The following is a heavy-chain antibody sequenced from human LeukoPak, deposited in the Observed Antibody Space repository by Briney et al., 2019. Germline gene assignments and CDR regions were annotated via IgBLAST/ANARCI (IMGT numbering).Heavy chain of an antibody. J-gene: IGHJ5*02. V-gene: IGHV4-59*08. Sequence: KASETLSLTCSVSGGSISSYYWSWIRQPPGKGLEWIGNIYYSGTTNYNPSLKSRFTISVDKSKSRFSLNLSSVTAADTAVYYCARLLGESGAAGRFDPWGKGTLVTVSS. CDR2: IYYSGTT. CDR3: ARLLGESGAAGRFDP. CDR1: GGSISSYY. D-gene: IGHD5-12*01.